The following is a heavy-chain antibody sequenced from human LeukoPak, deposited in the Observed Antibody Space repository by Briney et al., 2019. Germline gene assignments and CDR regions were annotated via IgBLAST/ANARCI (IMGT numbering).Heavy chain of an antibody. V-gene: IGHV4-31*03. D-gene: IGHD3-16*01. J-gene: IGHJ3*02. Sequence: PSETLSLTCTVSGGSISSGGYYWSWIRQHPGKGLEWIGYIYYSGSTYYNPSLKSRVTISVDTSKNQFSLKLSSVTAADTAVYYCATAAYYDYVWEPDKYAFDIWGQGTMVTVSS. CDR1: GGSISSGGYY. CDR2: IYYSGST. CDR3: ATAAYYDYVWEPDKYAFDI.